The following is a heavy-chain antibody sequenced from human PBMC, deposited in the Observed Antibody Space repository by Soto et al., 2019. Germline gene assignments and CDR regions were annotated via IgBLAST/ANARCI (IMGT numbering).Heavy chain of an antibody. CDR1: GYTFTSYD. Sequence: GASVKVSCKASGYTFTSYDINWVRQAPGQGLEWMGWIRIYNGNTNYAQNLQGRVTMTRDTSTSTAYMEMRSLTSDDTAVYYCAREDGSGSYYHFDNWGQGTLVTVSS. V-gene: IGHV1-18*01. J-gene: IGHJ4*02. CDR2: IRIYNGNT. CDR3: AREDGSGSYYHFDN. D-gene: IGHD3-10*01.